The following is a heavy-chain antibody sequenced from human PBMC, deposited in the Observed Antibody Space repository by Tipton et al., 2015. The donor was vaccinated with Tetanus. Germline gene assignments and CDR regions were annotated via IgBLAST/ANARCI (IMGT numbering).Heavy chain of an antibody. CDR1: GGSISTYH. J-gene: IGHJ3*02. Sequence: TLSLTCSVSGGSISTYHWSWIRQPPGKGLEWIGYIYYSGSTNYNPSLKSRVTISVDTSKNQFSLNLSSVTAADTAVYYCARIGWPQQNKPAFDIWGQGTVVTVSS. CDR3: ARIGWPQQNKPAFDI. V-gene: IGHV4-59*01. D-gene: IGHD6-19*01. CDR2: IYYSGST.